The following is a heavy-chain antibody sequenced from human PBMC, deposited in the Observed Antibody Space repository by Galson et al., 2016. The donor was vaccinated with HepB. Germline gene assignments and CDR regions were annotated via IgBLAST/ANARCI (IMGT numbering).Heavy chain of an antibody. CDR2: VYWDDDK. CDR1: GFSLNTRGVG. J-gene: IGHJ6*02. D-gene: IGHD2-21*01. V-gene: IGHV2-5*02. CDR3: AQDRCGGDCLSNYPSHYYYGLEV. Sequence: PALVKPTQTLTLTCTFSGFSLNTRGVGVGWIRQAPQKAPEWLALVYWDDDKRYRPSLRDRLTITKDTSKNQVVLTMTNMDPVDTATYYCAQDRCGGDCLSNYPSHYYYGLEVWGQGTTVTVSS.